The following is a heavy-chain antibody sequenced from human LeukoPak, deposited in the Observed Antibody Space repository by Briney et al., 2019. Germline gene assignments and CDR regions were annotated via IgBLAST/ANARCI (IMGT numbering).Heavy chain of an antibody. Sequence: SETLSLTCAVYGGSFSGYYWSWIRQPPGKGLEWIGEINHSGSTNYNPSLKSRVTISVDTSKNQFSLKLSSVTAADTAVYYCARLPAYCGGDCYSYYFDYWGQGTLVTVSS. CDR3: ARLPAYCGGDCYSYYFDY. D-gene: IGHD2-21*02. CDR2: INHSGST. V-gene: IGHV4-34*01. CDR1: GGSFSGYY. J-gene: IGHJ4*02.